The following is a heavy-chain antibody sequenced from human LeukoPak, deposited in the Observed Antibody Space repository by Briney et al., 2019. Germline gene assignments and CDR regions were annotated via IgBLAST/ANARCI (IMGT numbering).Heavy chain of an antibody. J-gene: IGHJ6*03. V-gene: IGHV4-30-2*01. Sequence: SETLSLTCIVSGGSISSGGYYWSWIRQPPGKGLEWIGYIYHSGSTYYNPSLKSRVTISVDRSKNQFSLKLSSVTAADTAVYYCARDPSSSIAAAGKSYYYYMDVWGKGTTVTVSS. CDR1: GGSISSGGYY. CDR2: IYHSGST. CDR3: ARDPSSSIAAAGKSYYYYMDV. D-gene: IGHD6-13*01.